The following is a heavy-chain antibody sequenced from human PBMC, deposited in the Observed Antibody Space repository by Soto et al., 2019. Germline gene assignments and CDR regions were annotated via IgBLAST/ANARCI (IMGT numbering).Heavy chain of an antibody. J-gene: IGHJ4*02. CDR3: ARVHKAGMRAFDY. CDR1: GFTFSSYS. CDR2: ISSSSSYI. Sequence: GGSLRLSCAASGFTFSSYSMNWVRQAPGKGLEWVSSISSSSSYIYYADSVKGRFTISRDNAKNSLYLQMNSLRAEDTAVYYCARVHKAGMRAFDYWGQGTLVTVSS. V-gene: IGHV3-21*01.